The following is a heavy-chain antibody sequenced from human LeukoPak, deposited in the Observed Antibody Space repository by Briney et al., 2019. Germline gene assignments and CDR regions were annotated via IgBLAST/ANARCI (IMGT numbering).Heavy chain of an antibody. J-gene: IGHJ4*02. V-gene: IGHV3-7*01. CDR1: GLTFSYYW. CDR3: ATYYYDNTGLI. Sequence: GGSLRLSCAASGLTFSYYWMSWVRQAPGKGREWVANINQDGSEKYYVDSVKGRFTISRDNAKNSLYLLMNSLRAEDAAVYYCATYYYDNTGLIWGQGTLVTVSS. CDR2: INQDGSEK. D-gene: IGHD3-22*01.